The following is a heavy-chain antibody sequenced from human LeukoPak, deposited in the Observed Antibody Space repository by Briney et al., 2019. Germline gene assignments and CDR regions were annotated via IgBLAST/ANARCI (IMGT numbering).Heavy chain of an antibody. CDR1: GFTFSSYE. V-gene: IGHV3-48*03. Sequence: GGSLRLSCAASGFTFSSYEMNWVRQAPGKGLEWVSYISSSGSTIYYADSVKGRFTISRDNAKNSLYLQMNSLRAEDTAVYYCHYYDSSGYYQKEYYFDYWGRGTLVTVSS. J-gene: IGHJ4*02. CDR2: ISSSGSTI. CDR3: HYYDSSGYYQKEYYFDY. D-gene: IGHD3-22*01.